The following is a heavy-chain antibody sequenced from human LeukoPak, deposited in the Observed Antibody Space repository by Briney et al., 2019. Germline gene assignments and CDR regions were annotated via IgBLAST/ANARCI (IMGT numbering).Heavy chain of an antibody. Sequence: PSETLSLTCAVYGGSFSVYYWSWVRQAPGKGLEWVANIKQDGSEKYYVDSVKGRFTISRDNAKNSLYLQMNSLRAEDTAVYYCASQKVFDAFDIWGQGTMVTVSS. CDR3: ASQKVFDAFDI. V-gene: IGHV3-7*01. D-gene: IGHD1-20*01. CDR2: IKQDGSEK. J-gene: IGHJ3*02. CDR1: GGSFSVYY.